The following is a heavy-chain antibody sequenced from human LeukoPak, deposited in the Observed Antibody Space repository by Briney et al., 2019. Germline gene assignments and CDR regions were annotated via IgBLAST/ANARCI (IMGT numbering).Heavy chain of an antibody. CDR3: ARRPAMVPLDY. CDR1: GGSFSGYY. D-gene: IGHD5-18*01. V-gene: IGHV4-34*01. J-gene: IGHJ4*02. Sequence: SETLSLTCAVYGGSFSGYYWSWIRQPPGKWLEWIGEINHSGSTNYNPSLKSRVTISVDTSKNQFSLKLSSVTAADTAVYYCARRPAMVPLDYWGQGALVTVSS. CDR2: INHSGST.